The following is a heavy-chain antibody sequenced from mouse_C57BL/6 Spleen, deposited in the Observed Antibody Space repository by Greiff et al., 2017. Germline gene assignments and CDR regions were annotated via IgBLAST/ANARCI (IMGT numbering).Heavy chain of an antibody. CDR3: AREGITTVVPFAY. CDR1: GFTFSDYG. J-gene: IGHJ3*01. Sequence: DVMLVESGGGLVKPGGSLKLSCAASGFTFSDYGMHWVRQAPEKGLEWVAYISSGSSTIYYADTVKGRFTISRDNAKNTLFLQMTSLRSEDTAMYYCAREGITTVVPFAYWGQGTLVTVSA. CDR2: ISSGSSTI. D-gene: IGHD1-1*01. V-gene: IGHV5-17*01.